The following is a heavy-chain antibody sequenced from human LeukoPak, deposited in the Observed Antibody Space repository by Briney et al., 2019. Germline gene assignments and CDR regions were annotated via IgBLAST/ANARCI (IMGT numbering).Heavy chain of an antibody. J-gene: IGHJ6*04. CDR1: GDSVSSNSAA. D-gene: IGHD4-17*01. CDR2: TYYRSKWYN. V-gene: IGHV6-1*01. Sequence: SQTLSLTCAISGDSVSSNSAAWNWIRQSPSRGLEWLGRTYYRSKWYNDYAVSVKSRITINPDTSKNQFSLKLSSVTAADTAVYYCAREMTTVTTRYGMDVWGKGTTVTVSS. CDR3: AREMTTVTTRYGMDV.